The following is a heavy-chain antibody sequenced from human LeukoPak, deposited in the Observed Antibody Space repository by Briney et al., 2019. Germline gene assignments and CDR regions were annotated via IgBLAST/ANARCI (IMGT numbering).Heavy chain of an antibody. Sequence: GGSLRLSCAASGFTFSSYSMNWVRQAPGKGLEWVSSISSSSSYIYYADSVKGRFTISRDNSKNTLYLQMNSLRAEDTAAYHCAKGRNEDGDAALNYWGQGTLVTVSS. V-gene: IGHV3-21*04. CDR1: GFTFSSYS. J-gene: IGHJ4*02. CDR2: ISSSSSYI. CDR3: AKGRNEDGDAALNY. D-gene: IGHD2-8*01.